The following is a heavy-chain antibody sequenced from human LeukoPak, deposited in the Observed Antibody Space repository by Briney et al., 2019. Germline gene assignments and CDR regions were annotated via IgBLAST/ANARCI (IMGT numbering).Heavy chain of an antibody. CDR2: IYYSGST. CDR1: GGSISSSSYY. V-gene: IGHV4-39*07. D-gene: IGHD4-17*01. CDR3: ARGGVYGDFHLDY. J-gene: IGHJ4*02. Sequence: NSSETLSLTCTVSGGSISSSSYYWGWIRQPPGKGLEWIGSIYYSGSTYYNPSLKSRVTISVDTSKNQFSLKLSSVTAADTAVYYCARGGVYGDFHLDYWGQGTLVTVSS.